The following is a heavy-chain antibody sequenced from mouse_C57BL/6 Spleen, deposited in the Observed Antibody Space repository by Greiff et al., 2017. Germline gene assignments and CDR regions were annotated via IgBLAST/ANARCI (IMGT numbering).Heavy chain of an antibody. D-gene: IGHD1-1*01. Sequence: EVQLQQSGPELVKPGASVKISCKASGYTFTDYYMNWVKQSPGKSLEWIGDINPNNGGTSYNQKFKGKATLTVDKSSSTAYMELRSLTSEDSAVYSGAPYDGSSYRYFDVWGTGTTVTVSS. CDR2: INPNNGGT. CDR1: GYTFTDYY. V-gene: IGHV1-26*01. J-gene: IGHJ1*03. CDR3: APYDGSSYRYFDV.